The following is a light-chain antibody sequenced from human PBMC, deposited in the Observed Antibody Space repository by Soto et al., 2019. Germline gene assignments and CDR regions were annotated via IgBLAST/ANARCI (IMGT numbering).Light chain of an antibody. CDR3: QQYGRSTVT. J-gene: IGKJ1*01. CDR1: QSVSSSY. Sequence: EIVLTQSPGTLSLFPGERATLSCRASQSVSSSYLAWYQQKPGQAPRLLIYGASSRATCIPDRFSGSGSGTDFSLTISRLEPEDFAVYYCQQYGRSTVTFGQGTKVEIK. V-gene: IGKV3-20*01. CDR2: GAS.